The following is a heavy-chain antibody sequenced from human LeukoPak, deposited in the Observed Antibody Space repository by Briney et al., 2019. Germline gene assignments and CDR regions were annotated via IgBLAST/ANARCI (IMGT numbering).Heavy chain of an antibody. CDR3: ARRSWGSDLDY. CDR2: IYSSGSA. V-gene: IGHV4-59*01. D-gene: IGHD3-16*01. Sequence: ASETLSLTCSVSGGSLSNYYWTWIRRPPGKGLEWIGYIYSSGSANYNPSLKSRVNISIDTSENQFSLKLSSVTAADTAVYYCARRSWGSDLDYWGQGALVTVSS. J-gene: IGHJ4*02. CDR1: GGSLSNYY.